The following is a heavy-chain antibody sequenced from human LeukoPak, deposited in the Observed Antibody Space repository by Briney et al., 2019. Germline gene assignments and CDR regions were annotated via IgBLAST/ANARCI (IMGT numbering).Heavy chain of an antibody. CDR3: AKDRGKMVYALYGMDV. CDR2: ISYDGSNK. V-gene: IGHV3-30*18. D-gene: IGHD2-8*01. J-gene: IGHJ6*02. CDR1: GFTFSSYG. Sequence: GGPLRLSCAASGFTFSSYGMHWVRQAPGKGLEWVAVISYDGSNKYYADSVKGRFTISRDNSKNTLYLQMNSLRAEDTAAYYCAKDRGKMVYALYGMDVWGQGTTVTVSS.